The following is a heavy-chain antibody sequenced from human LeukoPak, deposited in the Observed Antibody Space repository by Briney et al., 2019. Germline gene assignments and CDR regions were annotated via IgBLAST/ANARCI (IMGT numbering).Heavy chain of an antibody. V-gene: IGHV3-48*01. D-gene: IGHD3-9*01. CDR3: ARVRYFDWLLMGWFDP. CDR2: ISSSSSTI. J-gene: IGHJ5*02. Sequence: GGSLRLSCAASGFTFSSYSMNWVRQAPGKGLEWVSYISSSSSTIYYADSVKGRFTISRDNAKNSLYLQMNSLRAEDTAVYNCARVRYFDWLLMGWFDPWGQGTLVTVSS. CDR1: GFTFSSYS.